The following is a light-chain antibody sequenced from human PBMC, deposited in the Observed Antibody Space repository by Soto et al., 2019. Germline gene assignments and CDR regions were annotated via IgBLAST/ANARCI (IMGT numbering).Light chain of an antibody. CDR1: QTITGY. CDR3: QQSHGIPYT. V-gene: IGKV1-39*01. CDR2: ATP. Sequence: DIQMTQSPSSLSASVGDRVTITCRASQTITGYLNCYQQRPGKATKLLIYATPSLQSGIPSRFSGSGSGRDFTLTINSLQPEDFATYSCQQSHGIPYTLGQGTKLEIK. J-gene: IGKJ2*01.